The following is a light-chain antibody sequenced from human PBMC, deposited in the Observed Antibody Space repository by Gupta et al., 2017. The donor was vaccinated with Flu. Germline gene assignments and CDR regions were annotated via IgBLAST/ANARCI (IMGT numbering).Light chain of an antibody. CDR2: DVY. V-gene: IGLV2-8*01. J-gene: IGLJ1*01. CDR3: SSYTDSNNFYV. Sequence: QSALTQTPSASGSPGQSVTISCTGTTSDVGGYNYVLWYQQHPGKSPKLLIYDVYNRPSGVPDRFSGSKSVNTASLTVSGLQAEDEADYYCSSYTDSNNFYVFGSGTKVTVL. CDR1: TSDVGGYNY.